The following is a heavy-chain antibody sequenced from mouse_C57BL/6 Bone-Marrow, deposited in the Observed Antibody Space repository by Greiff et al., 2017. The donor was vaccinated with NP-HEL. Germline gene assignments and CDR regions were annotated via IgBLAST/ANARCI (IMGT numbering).Heavy chain of an antibody. D-gene: IGHD2-2*01. CDR1: GFTFSSYT. CDR3: ARQGSTMVTTGFDY. V-gene: IGHV5-9*01. Sequence: EVKLMESGGGLVKPGGSLKLSCAASGFTFSSYTMSWVRQTPEKGLEWVATISGGGGNTYYPDSVKGRFTISRDNAKNTLYLQMSSLRSEDTALYYCARQGSTMVTTGFDYWGQGTTLTVSS. J-gene: IGHJ2*01. CDR2: ISGGGGNT.